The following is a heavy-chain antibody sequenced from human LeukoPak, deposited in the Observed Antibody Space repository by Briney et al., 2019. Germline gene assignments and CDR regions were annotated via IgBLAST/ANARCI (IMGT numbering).Heavy chain of an antibody. CDR1: GGSISSRNW. J-gene: IGHJ4*02. CDR2: IYHSGST. Sequence: PSETLSLTCAVSGGSISSRNWWSWVRQPPGKGLEWIGEIYHSGSTNYNPSLKTRVTISIDTSKNEFSLKLTSVTAADTAVYFCAREANYYGSGSYFEGTFDYWGQGSLVTVSS. V-gene: IGHV4-4*02. D-gene: IGHD3-10*01. CDR3: AREANYYGSGSYFEGTFDY.